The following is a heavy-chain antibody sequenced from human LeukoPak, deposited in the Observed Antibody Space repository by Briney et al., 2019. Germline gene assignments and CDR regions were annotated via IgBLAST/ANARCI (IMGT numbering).Heavy chain of an antibody. V-gene: IGHV3-21*04. D-gene: IGHD5-12*01. CDR1: GFTFSSYW. CDR3: AREENHIVTTSYYFDH. J-gene: IGHJ4*02. Sequence: GGSLRLSCAASGFTFSSYWMSWVRQAPGKGLEWASSISSSSSYIYYADSVKGRFTISRDNSKNTLYLQMNSLRAEDTAVYYCAREENHIVTTSYYFDHWGQGTLVTVSS. CDR2: ISSSSSYI.